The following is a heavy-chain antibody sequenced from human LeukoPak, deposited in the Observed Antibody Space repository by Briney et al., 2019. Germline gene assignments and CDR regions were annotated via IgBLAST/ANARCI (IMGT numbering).Heavy chain of an antibody. V-gene: IGHV3-21*01. CDR3: ARDPGPAAIY. CDR1: GFTFSSYS. J-gene: IGHJ4*02. Sequence: GGSLRLSRAASGFTFSSYSMNWVRQAPGEGLEWVSSISSSSSYIYYADSVKGRFTISRDNAKNSLYLQMNSLRAEDTAVYYCARDPGPAAIYWGQGTLVTVSS. CDR2: ISSSSSYI. D-gene: IGHD2-2*01.